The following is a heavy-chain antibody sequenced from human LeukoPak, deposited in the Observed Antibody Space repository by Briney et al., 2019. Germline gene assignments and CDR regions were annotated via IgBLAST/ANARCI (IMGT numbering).Heavy chain of an antibody. CDR2: ISAYNGNT. Sequence: ASVKASCKASGYTFTSYGISWVRQAPGQGLEWMGWISAYNGNTNYAQKLQGRVTMTTDTSTSTAYMELRSLRSDDTAVYYCARDKYYDFWSGYSYGMDVWGQGTTVTVSS. CDR3: ARDKYYDFWSGYSYGMDV. J-gene: IGHJ6*02. V-gene: IGHV1-18*01. D-gene: IGHD3-3*01. CDR1: GYTFTSYG.